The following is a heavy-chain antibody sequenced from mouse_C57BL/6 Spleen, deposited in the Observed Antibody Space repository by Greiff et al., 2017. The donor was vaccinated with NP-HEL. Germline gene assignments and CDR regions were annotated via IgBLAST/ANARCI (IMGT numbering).Heavy chain of an antibody. CDR3: ARERIYDGYKAMDY. CDR1: GFTFSSYA. J-gene: IGHJ4*01. V-gene: IGHV5-4*01. CDR2: ISDGGSYT. D-gene: IGHD2-3*01. Sequence: EVHLVESGGGLVKPGGSLKLSCAASGFTFSSYAMSWVRQTPEKRLEWVATISDGGSYTYYPDNVKGRFTISRDNAKNNLYLQMSHLKSEDTAMYYCARERIYDGYKAMDYWGQGTSVTVSS.